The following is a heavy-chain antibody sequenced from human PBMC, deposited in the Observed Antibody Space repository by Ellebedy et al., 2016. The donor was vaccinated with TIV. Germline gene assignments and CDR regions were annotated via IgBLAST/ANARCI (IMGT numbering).Heavy chain of an antibody. V-gene: IGHV3-48*02. J-gene: IGHJ4*02. CDR3: TTAKMDY. CDR2: ISSGSSTT. Sequence: PGGSLRLSCAASGFTFSSYSMNWVRQAPGKGLEWVSYISSGSSTTYHADSVKGRFTLYYADSVKGRFTMSRDNAKNSVYLQMKSLRDDDTAVYYCTTAKMDYWGQGSLVTVSS. CDR1: GFTFSSYS.